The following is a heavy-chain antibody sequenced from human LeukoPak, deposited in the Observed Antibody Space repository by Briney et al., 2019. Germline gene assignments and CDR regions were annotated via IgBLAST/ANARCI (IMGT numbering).Heavy chain of an antibody. CDR2: FYGGGST. D-gene: IGHD3-9*01. CDR3: AKPHRRYDILTGYLDY. CDR1: GGSISSSSYY. V-gene: IGHV3-66*04. J-gene: IGHJ4*02. Sequence: ETLSLTCTVSGGSISSSSYYWGWIRQAPGKGLEWVSGFYGGGSTDYADSVKGRFTISRDNSKNTLYLQMNSLRAEDTAVYYCAKPHRRYDILTGYLDYWGQGTLVTVSS.